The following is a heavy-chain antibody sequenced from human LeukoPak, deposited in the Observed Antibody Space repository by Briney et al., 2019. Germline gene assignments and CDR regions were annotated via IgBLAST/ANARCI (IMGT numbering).Heavy chain of an antibody. J-gene: IGHJ4*02. Sequence: GGSLRLSCAASGFTFSDYYMSWIRQAPGKGLEWVSYVSSSGSTIYYADSVKGRFTISRDNAKNSLYLQMNSLRAEDTAVYYCARPATYYYDSSGYYYWGQGTLVTVSS. D-gene: IGHD3-22*01. CDR1: GFTFSDYY. CDR3: ARPATYYYDSSGYYY. CDR2: VSSSGSTI. V-gene: IGHV3-11*01.